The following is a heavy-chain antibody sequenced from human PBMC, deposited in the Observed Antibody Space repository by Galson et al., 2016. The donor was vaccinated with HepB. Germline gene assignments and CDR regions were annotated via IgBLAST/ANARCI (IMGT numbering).Heavy chain of an antibody. CDR2: ISWNGGSI. CDR3: AKEVAGVGSTSWTYYYYSGLDV. V-gene: IGHV3-9*01. CDR1: GFTFDDYA. Sequence: SLRLSCAASGFTFDDYAMHWVRQIPGKGLQWVSGISWNGGSIGYADPVKGRFSISRDNAKNSLYLQMNSLRPEDTALYYCAKEVAGVGSTSWTYYYYSGLDVWGQGTTVTVSS. J-gene: IGHJ6*02. D-gene: IGHD2-2*01.